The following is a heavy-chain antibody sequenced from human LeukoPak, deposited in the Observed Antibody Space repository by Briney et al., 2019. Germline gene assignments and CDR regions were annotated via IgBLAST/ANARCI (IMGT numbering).Heavy chain of an antibody. Sequence: GGSLRLSCTTSGFTFSHYAMHWVRQAPCKGLEWVAVIWNDGSDKYYGDSVKGRFTISRDNSKKSVYLQLSSLRVEDTAVYYCAKDAERGFDFSNSLQSWGQGTLVTVSS. CDR1: GFTFSHYA. CDR2: IWNDGSDK. V-gene: IGHV3-33*06. J-gene: IGHJ4*02. CDR3: AKDAERGFDFSNSLQS. D-gene: IGHD4-11*01.